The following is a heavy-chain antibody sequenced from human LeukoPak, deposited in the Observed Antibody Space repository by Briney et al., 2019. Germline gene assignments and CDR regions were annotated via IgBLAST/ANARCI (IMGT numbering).Heavy chain of an antibody. V-gene: IGHV4-38-2*02. CDR1: GYSISSGYY. CDR2: MYHSGSP. D-gene: IGHD6-13*01. Sequence: SSETLSLTCTVSGYSISSGYYWGWIRQPPGKGLEWIGNMYHSGSPYYNPSLKSRVSISVDTSKNQFSLKLRSVTAADTAVYYCARKEGGQLVNTRRWFDPWGQGTLVTVSS. J-gene: IGHJ5*02. CDR3: ARKEGGQLVNTRRWFDP.